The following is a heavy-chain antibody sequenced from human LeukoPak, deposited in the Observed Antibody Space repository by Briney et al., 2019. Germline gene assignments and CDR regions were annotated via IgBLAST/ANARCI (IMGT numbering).Heavy chain of an antibody. CDR1: GGTFITYT. D-gene: IGHD1-1*01. CDR3: ATYMLRDNWNVHTFDS. V-gene: IGHV1-69*05. J-gene: IGHJ4*02. CDR2: IIPIFGTA. Sequence: SVKVSCKASGGTFITYTINWVRQAPGQGLEWMGGIIPIFGTANYAQKFQGRITITTDDSTSTAYMELSSLRSEDTAVYYCATYMLRDNWNVHTFDSWGQGTLVTVSS.